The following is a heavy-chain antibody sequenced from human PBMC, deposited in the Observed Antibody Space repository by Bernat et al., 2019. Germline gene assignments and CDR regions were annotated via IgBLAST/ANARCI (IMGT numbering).Heavy chain of an antibody. CDR3: ARGEGPSIAVAADDQYFQH. D-gene: IGHD6-19*01. Sequence: QVQLVQSGAEVKKPGASVKVSCKASGYTFTSYYMHWVRQAPGQGLEWMGIINPSGGSTSYAQKFQGRVTMTRDTSTSTVYMELSSLRSEDTAVYYCARGEGPSIAVAADDQYFQHWGQGTLVTVSS. CDR2: INPSGGST. V-gene: IGHV1-46*01. J-gene: IGHJ1*01. CDR1: GYTFTSYY.